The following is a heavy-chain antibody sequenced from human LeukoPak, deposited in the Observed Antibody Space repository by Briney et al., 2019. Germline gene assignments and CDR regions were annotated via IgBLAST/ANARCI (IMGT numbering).Heavy chain of an antibody. CDR1: GFTFSSYG. D-gene: IGHD3-22*01. J-gene: IGHJ4*02. Sequence: GGSPRLSCAASGFTFSSYGMHWVRQAPGKGLEWVAFIRYDGSNKYYADSVKGRFTISRDNSKNTLYLQMNSLRAEDTAVYYCAKAPMIVVGPATLDYWGQGTLVTVSS. CDR3: AKAPMIVVGPATLDY. V-gene: IGHV3-30*02. CDR2: IRYDGSNK.